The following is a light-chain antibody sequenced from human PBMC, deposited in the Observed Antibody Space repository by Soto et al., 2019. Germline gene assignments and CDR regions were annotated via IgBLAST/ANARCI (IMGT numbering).Light chain of an antibody. V-gene: IGKV3-20*01. CDR1: QSVSSTY. Sequence: IVLTQSPDTLSLSPGERATLSCRASQSVSSTYLAWYQQKPGQAPRLLMYGASSRATGIPDRFSGSGSGTDFTLTISRPEPEDFAVYYCQRCGGSHLFTFGPGT. CDR3: QRCGGSHLFT. CDR2: GAS. J-gene: IGKJ3*01.